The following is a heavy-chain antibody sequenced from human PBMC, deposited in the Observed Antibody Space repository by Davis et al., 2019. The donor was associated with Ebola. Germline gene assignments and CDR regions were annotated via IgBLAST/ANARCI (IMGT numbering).Heavy chain of an antibody. J-gene: IGHJ4*02. CDR3: ARVGTVTTSFDY. D-gene: IGHD4-17*01. Sequence: ASVQVSCKASGYSFSAFYMHWVRQAPGQGLEWMGTIDPSGRFTSYAQKFQGWVPMTRDTSISTAYMELSRLRSDDTAVYYCARVGTVTTSFDYWGQGTLVTVSS. CDR1: GYSFSAFY. V-gene: IGHV1-2*04. CDR2: IDPSGRFT.